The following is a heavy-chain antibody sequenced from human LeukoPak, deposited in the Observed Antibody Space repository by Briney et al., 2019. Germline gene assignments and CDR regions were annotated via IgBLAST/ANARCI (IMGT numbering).Heavy chain of an antibody. D-gene: IGHD1-26*01. CDR1: GFTFSNAW. CDR2: IKSKTDGGTT. CDR3: TTGPYSGSYQISDY. V-gene: IGHV3-15*07. J-gene: IGHJ4*02. Sequence: GGSLRLSCAASGFTFSNAWMNWVRQAPGKGLEWVGRIKSKTDGGTTDYAAPVKGRFTISRDDSKNTLYLHMNSLKTEDTAVYYCTTGPYSGSYQISDYWGQGTLVTVSS.